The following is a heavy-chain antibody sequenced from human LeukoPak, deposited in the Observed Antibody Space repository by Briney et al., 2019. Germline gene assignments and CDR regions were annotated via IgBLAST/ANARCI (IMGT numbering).Heavy chain of an antibody. CDR2: ISGSGIK. V-gene: IGHV3-48*03. D-gene: IGHD2-8*01. J-gene: IGHJ3*02. CDR1: RFTFSSYE. CDR3: AREDTGVAFDI. Sequence: GGSLRLSCAAPRFTFSSYEMNWVRQAPGKGLEWVSYISGSGIKHYADSVKGRFTISRDNAKNSLYLQMNSLRVEDTAVYYCAREDTGVAFDIWGQGTTVTV.